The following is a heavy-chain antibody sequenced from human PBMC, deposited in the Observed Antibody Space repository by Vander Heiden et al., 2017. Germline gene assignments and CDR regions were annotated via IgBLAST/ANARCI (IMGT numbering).Heavy chain of an antibody. D-gene: IGHD3-3*01. V-gene: IGHV1-18*01. Sequence: VKVSCKASGYTFTSYGISCVRQAPGQGLEWMGWISAYNGNTNYAQKLQGRVTMTTDTSTSTAYMELRSLRSDDTAVYYCARRGDGYYDFWSGYRSYYYYGMDVWGQGTTVTVSS. CDR3: ARRGDGYYDFWSGYRSYYYYGMDV. J-gene: IGHJ6*02. CDR2: ISAYNGNT. CDR1: GYTFTSYG.